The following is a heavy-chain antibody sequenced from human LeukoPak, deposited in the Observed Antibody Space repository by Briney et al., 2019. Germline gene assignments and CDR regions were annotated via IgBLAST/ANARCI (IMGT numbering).Heavy chain of an antibody. J-gene: IGHJ4*02. CDR1: GLSFSNYE. Sequence: GGSLRLSCAASGLSFSNYEMNWVRQAPGKGVEWVSALTGSGGSTYYADSVKGRFTISRDNSKKTLFLQMNSLRAEDTAVDYCAKDLAPAAYWGQGTLVTVSS. V-gene: IGHV3-23*01. D-gene: IGHD2-2*01. CDR2: LTGSGGST. CDR3: AKDLAPAAY.